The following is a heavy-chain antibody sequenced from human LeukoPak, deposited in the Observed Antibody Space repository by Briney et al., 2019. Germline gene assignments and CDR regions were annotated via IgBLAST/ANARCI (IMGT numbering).Heavy chain of an antibody. J-gene: IGHJ6*02. CDR3: AKEKTTYYYYGMDV. CDR1: GFTFSSYA. V-gene: IGHV3-23*01. Sequence: GGSLRLSCAASGFTFSSYAMSWVRQAPGKGLEWVSAISGSGGSTYYADAVKGRFTIYRDNSKNTLYLQMNSLRAEDTAVYYCAKEKTTYYYYGMDVWGQGTTVTVSS. CDR2: ISGSGGST. D-gene: IGHD2/OR15-2a*01.